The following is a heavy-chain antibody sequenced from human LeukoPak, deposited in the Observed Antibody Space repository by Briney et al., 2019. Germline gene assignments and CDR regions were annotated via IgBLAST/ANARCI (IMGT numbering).Heavy chain of an antibody. J-gene: IGHJ6*02. CDR1: GYTFTSYG. V-gene: IGHV1-18*01. Sequence: ASVKVSCKASGYTFTSYGISWVRQAPGQGLEWMGWISAYNGNTNYAQKLQGRVTMTTDTSTSTAYMELRSLRSDDTAVYYCAKDHITIFGVVISPRYYYGMDVWGQGTTVTVSS. CDR3: AKDHITIFGVVISPRYYYGMDV. D-gene: IGHD3-3*01. CDR2: ISAYNGNT.